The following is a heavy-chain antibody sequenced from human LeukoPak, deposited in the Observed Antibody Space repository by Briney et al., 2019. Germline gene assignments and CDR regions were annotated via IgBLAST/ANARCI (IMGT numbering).Heavy chain of an antibody. Sequence: SETLSLTCTVSGGSISSYHWSWIRQPPGKGLEWIGYIYYSGSTNYNPSLKSRVTISVDTSKNQFSLKLSSVTAADTAVYYCARNSRLLAGYNWFDPWGQGTLVTVSS. D-gene: IGHD3-22*01. J-gene: IGHJ5*02. CDR2: IYYSGST. V-gene: IGHV4-59*01. CDR3: ARNSRLLAGYNWFDP. CDR1: GGSISSYH.